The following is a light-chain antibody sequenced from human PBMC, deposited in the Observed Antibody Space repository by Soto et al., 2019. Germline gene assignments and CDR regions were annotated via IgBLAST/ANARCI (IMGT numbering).Light chain of an antibody. CDR1: QSVRSY. Sequence: EIVLTQSPATLSLSPGERATLSCRASQSVRSYLAWYQQKPGQAPRVLIYDTSNRATGIPARFSGSGSGTDFTLTISILEPEDFAVYYCQQRNNWPLLTFGGGTRVEIK. V-gene: IGKV3-11*01. CDR2: DTS. CDR3: QQRNNWPLLT. J-gene: IGKJ4*01.